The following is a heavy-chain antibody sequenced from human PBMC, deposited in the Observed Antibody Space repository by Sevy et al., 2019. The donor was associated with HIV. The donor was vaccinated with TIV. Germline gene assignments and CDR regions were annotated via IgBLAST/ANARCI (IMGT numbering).Heavy chain of an antibody. CDR2: IYSGGST. CDR3: ARDSRITMVRGVRTYYYGMDV. V-gene: IGHV3-66*01. D-gene: IGHD3-10*01. CDR1: GFTVSSNY. Sequence: GGSLRLTCAASGFTVSSNYMSWVRQAPGKGLEWVSVIYSGGSTYYADSVKGRFTISRDNSKNTLYLQMNSLRAEDTAVYYCARDSRITMVRGVRTYYYGMDVWDQGTTVTVSS. J-gene: IGHJ6*02.